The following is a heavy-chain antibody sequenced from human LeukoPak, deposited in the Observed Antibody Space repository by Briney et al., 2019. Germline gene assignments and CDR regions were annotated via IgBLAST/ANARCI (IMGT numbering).Heavy chain of an antibody. J-gene: IGHJ4*02. CDR1: GGSFSGYY. V-gene: IGHV4-34*01. CDR2: INHSGST. Sequence: PSETLSLTCAVYGGSFSGYYWSWLRQPPGKGLEWIGEINHSGSTNYNPSLKSRVTISVDTSKNQFSLKLSSVTAADTAVYYCASSQGNTAIASQVRDYFDYWGQGTRVTVSS. CDR3: ASSQGNTAIASQVRDYFDY. D-gene: IGHD5-18*01.